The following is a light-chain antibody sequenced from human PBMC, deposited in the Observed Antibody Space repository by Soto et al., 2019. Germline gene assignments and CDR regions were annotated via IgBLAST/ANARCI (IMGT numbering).Light chain of an antibody. CDR3: QQYYSTPLP. CDR2: WAS. Sequence: DIVMTQSPESLAVSLGERATINCRSSQSFLYRSINKNYLAWYQQKPGQPPKLLIYWASTREPGVPDRFSGSVSGTNFTLTISSLQAGDVAVYYCQQYYSTPLPFGGGTKVDIK. CDR1: QSFLYRSINKNY. J-gene: IGKJ4*01. V-gene: IGKV4-1*01.